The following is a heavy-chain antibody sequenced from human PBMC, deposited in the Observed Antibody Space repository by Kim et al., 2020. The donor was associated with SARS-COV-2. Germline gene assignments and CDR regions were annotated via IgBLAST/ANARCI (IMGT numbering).Heavy chain of an antibody. J-gene: IGHJ6*02. CDR2: IWYDGSNK. Sequence: GGSLRLSCAASGFTFSIYGMHWVRQAPGKGLEWVAVIWYDGSNKYYADSVKGRFTISRDNSKNTLYLQMNSLRAEDTAVYYCARDLRRKDYDFWSGRTYYYYYGMDVWGQGTTVTVSS. D-gene: IGHD3-3*01. CDR1: GFTFSIYG. V-gene: IGHV3-33*01. CDR3: ARDLRRKDYDFWSGRTYYYYYGMDV.